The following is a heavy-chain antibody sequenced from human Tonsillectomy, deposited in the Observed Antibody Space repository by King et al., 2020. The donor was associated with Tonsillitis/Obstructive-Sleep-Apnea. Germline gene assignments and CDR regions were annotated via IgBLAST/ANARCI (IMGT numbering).Heavy chain of an antibody. CDR1: GFTFSSYA. J-gene: IGHJ6*03. D-gene: IGHD6-19*01. Sequence: VQLVESGGGLVQPGGSLRLSCAASGFTFSSYAMSWFRQAPGKGLEWVSAISGSGGSTYYADSVKARFTIARDNSKNPLYLQMNSLRAEDTAVYYCARSADYDTGYSSGWYPKILYYYYYYMDVWGKGTTVTVSS. CDR3: ARSADYDTGYSSGWYPKILYYYYYYMDV. V-gene: IGHV3-23*04. CDR2: ISGSGGST.